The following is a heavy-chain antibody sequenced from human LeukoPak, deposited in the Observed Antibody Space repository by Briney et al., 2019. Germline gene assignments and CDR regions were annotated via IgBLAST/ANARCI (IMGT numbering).Heavy chain of an antibody. D-gene: IGHD6-13*01. CDR2: INPNSGGT. CDR3: ARDTAAGIVSRDY. J-gene: IGHJ4*02. CDR1: GYTFTGYY. V-gene: IGHV1-2*02. Sequence: ASVKVSCKASGYTFTGYYMHWVRQAPGQGLEWMGWINPNSGGTNYAQKFQGRVTMTRDTSISTAYMELSRLRSDDTAVYYCARDTAAGIVSRDYWGQGTLVTVSS.